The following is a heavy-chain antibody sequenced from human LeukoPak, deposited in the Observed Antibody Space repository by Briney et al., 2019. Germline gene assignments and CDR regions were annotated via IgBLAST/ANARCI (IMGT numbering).Heavy chain of an antibody. J-gene: IGHJ5*02. D-gene: IGHD3-9*01. CDR2: ISYSGST. CDR1: GGSISSYY. V-gene: IGHV4-59*01. CDR3: ARERRYDILTGYLHWSDP. Sequence: PSETLSLTCTVSGGSISSYYWSWIRQPPGKGLEWIGYISYSGSTNYNPSLKSRVTISLDSSKNQFSLKLSSVTAADTAVYYCARERRYDILTGYLHWSDPWGQGTLVTVSS.